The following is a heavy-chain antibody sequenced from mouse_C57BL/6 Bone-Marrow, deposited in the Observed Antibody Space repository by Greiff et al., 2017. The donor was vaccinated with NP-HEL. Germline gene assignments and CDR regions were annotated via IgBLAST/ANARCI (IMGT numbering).Heavy chain of an antibody. Sequence: VQLQQSGPGLVQPSQSLSITCTVSGFSLTSYGVHWVRQPPGKGLEWLGVIWSGGSTDYNAAFISRLSISKDNSKSQVFFKMNSLQADDTAIYYCAKNGGYSWFAYWGQGTLVTVSA. D-gene: IGHD1-1*02. CDR2: IWSGGST. V-gene: IGHV2-4*01. J-gene: IGHJ3*01. CDR3: AKNGGYSWFAY. CDR1: GFSLTSYG.